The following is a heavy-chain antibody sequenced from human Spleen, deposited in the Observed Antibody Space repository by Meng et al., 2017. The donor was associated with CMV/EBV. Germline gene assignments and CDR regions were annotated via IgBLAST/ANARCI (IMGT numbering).Heavy chain of an antibody. D-gene: IGHD6-19*01. CDR2: ISGSSSYI. J-gene: IGHJ5*02. CDR3: SRDLRSLTSIAVGFDP. V-gene: IGHV3-21*01. Sequence: GGSLRLSCAASGFTFSDYYMNWVRQAPGKGLEWVSSISGSSSYIYYADSVKGRFTISRDNAKNSLYLQMNRLRAEDTAVYYCSRDLRSLTSIAVGFDPWGQGTLVTVSS. CDR1: GFTFSDYY.